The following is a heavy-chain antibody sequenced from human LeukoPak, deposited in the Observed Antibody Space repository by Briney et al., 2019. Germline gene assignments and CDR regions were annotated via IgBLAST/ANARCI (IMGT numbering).Heavy chain of an antibody. CDR2: ISAYNGNT. Sequence: GASVKVSCKASGYTFTSYGISWVRQAPGQGLEWMGWISAYNGNTNYAQKLQGRVTMTTDTSTSTAYMELRSLRSDDTAVYYCARVWPDYYGSGSFYHWGQGTLVTVSS. V-gene: IGHV1-18*01. CDR3: ARVWPDYYGSGSFYH. J-gene: IGHJ4*02. CDR1: GYTFTSYG. D-gene: IGHD3-10*01.